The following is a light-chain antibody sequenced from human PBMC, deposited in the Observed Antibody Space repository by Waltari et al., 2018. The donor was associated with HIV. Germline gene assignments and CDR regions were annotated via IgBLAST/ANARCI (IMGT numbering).Light chain of an antibody. Sequence: QSALTPPRSVSGSPGQAVTISCTGTSSDIGGYNYVSWYQQYPGKAPKVVIYDVSERPSGVPDRFSGSKSGNTASLTISGLQAGDEADYYCCSYAGSYTWLFGGGTKLTVL. CDR3: CSYAGSYTWL. J-gene: IGLJ3*02. V-gene: IGLV2-11*01. CDR1: SSDIGGYNY. CDR2: DVS.